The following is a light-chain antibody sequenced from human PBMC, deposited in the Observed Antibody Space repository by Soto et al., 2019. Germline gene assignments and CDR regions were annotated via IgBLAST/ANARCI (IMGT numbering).Light chain of an antibody. J-gene: IGKJ2*02. CDR3: QQYGSSPGT. V-gene: IGKV3-20*01. Sequence: EIVLTQSPGTLSLSPRERATLSCRASQSVSSSYLAWYQQKPGQAPRLLIYVASSRATGIPDRFSGSGSGTDFTLIISRLEPEDVAVYYCQQYGSSPGTFGQGTKLEIK. CDR2: VAS. CDR1: QSVSSSY.